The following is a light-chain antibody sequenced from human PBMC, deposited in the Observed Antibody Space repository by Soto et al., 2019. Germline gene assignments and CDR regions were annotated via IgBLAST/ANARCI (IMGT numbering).Light chain of an antibody. V-gene: IGKV1-39*01. J-gene: IGKJ2*01. Sequence: DIQMTQSPSSLSASVGDRVTITCRASQSIGSYLSWYQQKAGQAPTALIYAASSLQSGVPSRFSGSGSGTDFTLTINSLQPEDFATYYCQQSYSMFYTFGQGTKLEIK. CDR2: AAS. CDR1: QSIGSY. CDR3: QQSYSMFYT.